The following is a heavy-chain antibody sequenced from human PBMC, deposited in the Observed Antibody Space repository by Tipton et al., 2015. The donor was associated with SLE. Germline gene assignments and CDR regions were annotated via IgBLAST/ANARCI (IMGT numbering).Heavy chain of an antibody. V-gene: IGHV4-34*01. Sequence: TLSLTCAVYGGSFSGYYWSWIRQPPGKGLEWIGEINHSGSTNYNPSLKSRVTISVDTSKNQFSLKLSSVTAADTTVYYCARRKDLGYDYGDYWGQGTLVTVSS. D-gene: IGHD4-17*01. CDR1: GGSFSGYY. J-gene: IGHJ4*02. CDR3: ARRKDLGYDYGDY. CDR2: INHSGST.